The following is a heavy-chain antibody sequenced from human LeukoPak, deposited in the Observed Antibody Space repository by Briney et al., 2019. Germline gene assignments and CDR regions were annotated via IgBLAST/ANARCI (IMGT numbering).Heavy chain of an antibody. J-gene: IGHJ4*02. V-gene: IGHV3-7*01. CDR2: IKQGGSDK. Sequence: PGGSLRPSCVVSGFTFSDYWMSWVRQAPGQGLEWVANIKQGGSDKYYVDSVKGRFTISRDNAKNSVFLQVSSLRPEDTAVYYCALVSNYYFAYWGQGTLVTVSS. CDR3: ALVSNYYFAY. D-gene: IGHD3-3*02. CDR1: GFTFSDYW.